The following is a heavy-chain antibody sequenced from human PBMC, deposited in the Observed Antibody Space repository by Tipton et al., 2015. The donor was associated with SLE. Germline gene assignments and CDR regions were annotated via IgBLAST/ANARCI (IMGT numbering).Heavy chain of an antibody. CDR3: AKDSSGWDWYFDL. D-gene: IGHD6-19*01. CDR2: TNTDGTTT. Sequence: SLRLSCAASGFIFSDYWMHWVRQAPGKGLEWVSRTNTDGTTTNYADSVKGRFTISRDNAKNSLYLQMNSLRAEDTALYYCAKDSSGWDWYFDLWGRGTLVTVSS. V-gene: IGHV3-74*01. CDR1: GFIFSDYW. J-gene: IGHJ2*01.